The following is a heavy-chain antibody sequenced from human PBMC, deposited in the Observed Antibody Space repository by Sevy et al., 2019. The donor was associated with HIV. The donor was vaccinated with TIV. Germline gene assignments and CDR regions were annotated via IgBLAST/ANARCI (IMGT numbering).Heavy chain of an antibody. CDR2: IYTSGST. CDR1: GGSISSYY. CDR3: ARDYYGSGSYYYYYYGMDV. J-gene: IGHJ6*02. V-gene: IGHV4-4*07. D-gene: IGHD3-10*01. Sequence: SETLSLTCTVSGGSISSYYWSWIRQPAGKGLEWIGRIYTSGSTNYNPSLKSRVTMSVDTFKNQFSLKLSSVTAADTAVYYCARDYYGSGSYYYYYYGMDVWGQGTTVTVSS.